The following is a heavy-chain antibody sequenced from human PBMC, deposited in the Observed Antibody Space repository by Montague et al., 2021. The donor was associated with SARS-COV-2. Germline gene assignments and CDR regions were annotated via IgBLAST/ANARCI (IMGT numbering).Heavy chain of an antibody. V-gene: IGHV4-59*01. CDR1: GGPISGYY. CDR2: TSYSGHT. Sequence: SETLSLTCTVSGGPISGYYSSCTRQAPGKAPAWIAYTSYSGHTNYNPSLKSRATISLEESKSQFSLKLSSVTAADTAVYFCGRTPGRGGMDVCGQGTTVTVS. CDR3: GRTPGRGGMDV. D-gene: IGHD3-10*01. J-gene: IGHJ6*02.